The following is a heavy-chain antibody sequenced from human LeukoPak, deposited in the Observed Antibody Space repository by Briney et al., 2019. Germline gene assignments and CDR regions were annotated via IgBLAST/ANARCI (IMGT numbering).Heavy chain of an antibody. V-gene: IGHV1-69*13. D-gene: IGHD2-2*02. CDR2: IIPIFGTA. J-gene: IGHJ5*02. Sequence: TSVKVCCKGSAGAFSSYAIRRERQGPGQGLEWVGGIIPIFGTANYAQKFKGRVTITADESTSTAYMELSSLRSEDTAVYYCAREPSRGPAAISNPWGQGTLVTVSS. CDR3: AREPSRGPAAISNP. CDR1: AGAFSSYA.